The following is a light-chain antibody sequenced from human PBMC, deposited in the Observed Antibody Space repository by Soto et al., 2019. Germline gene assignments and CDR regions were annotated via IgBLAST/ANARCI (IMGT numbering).Light chain of an antibody. CDR1: QNIDIW. J-gene: IGKJ2*01. V-gene: IGKV1-5*03. CDR2: KAS. CDR3: QHYYGYART. Sequence: DIQMTQSPSTLSASVGDRVTITCRASQNIDIWLAWYQQKPGKAPKHLIYKASDLESGVHSRFSGSGSGTEFTLTISSLQPDDSATYYCQHYYGYARTFGQGTKLEIK.